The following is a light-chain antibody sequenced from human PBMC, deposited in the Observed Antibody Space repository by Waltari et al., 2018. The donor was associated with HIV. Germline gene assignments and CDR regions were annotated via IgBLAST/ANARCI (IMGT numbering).Light chain of an antibody. CDR2: DAY. V-gene: IGKV3-11*01. Sequence: EIVLTQSPATLSLSPGERATLSCRAKQRVSSYLAWYQQKPAQAPRLRIYDAYNRATGIPATVSGSGSGTDVTFTISSLEPEDFAVYYCEHRSNWPLRFTLGPGTKVDIK. CDR1: QRVSSY. CDR3: EHRSNWPLRFT. J-gene: IGKJ3*01.